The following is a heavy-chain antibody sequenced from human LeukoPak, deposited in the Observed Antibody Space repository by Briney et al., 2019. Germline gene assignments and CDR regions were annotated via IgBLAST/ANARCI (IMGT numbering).Heavy chain of an antibody. CDR1: GGSISSGSYY. D-gene: IGHD6-19*01. V-gene: IGHV4-61*02. Sequence: SGTLSLTCTVSGGSISSGSYYWNWIRQPAGKGLEWIGRIYTSGSTNYNPSLKSRVTISVDTSKNQFSLKLSSVTAADTAVYYCARSDSSGWYYFDYWGQGTLVTVSS. CDR2: IYTSGST. CDR3: ARSDSSGWYYFDY. J-gene: IGHJ4*02.